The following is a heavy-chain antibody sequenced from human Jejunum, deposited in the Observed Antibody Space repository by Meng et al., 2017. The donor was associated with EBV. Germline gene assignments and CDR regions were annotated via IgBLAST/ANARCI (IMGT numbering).Heavy chain of an antibody. CDR3: ARNSYGDGRRDY. CDR1: GYTFTSFD. D-gene: IGHD4-17*01. Sequence: QVQLVQSGAEVKQPGAPVKVSCKASGYTFTSFDINWVRQATGQGLEWMGWMSPDSGNTGYAEKFRGRVTLTRNTSIGTAYLELRSLKSEDTAVYYCARNSYGDGRRDYWGQGTLVTVAS. J-gene: IGHJ4*02. V-gene: IGHV1-8*01. CDR2: MSPDSGNT.